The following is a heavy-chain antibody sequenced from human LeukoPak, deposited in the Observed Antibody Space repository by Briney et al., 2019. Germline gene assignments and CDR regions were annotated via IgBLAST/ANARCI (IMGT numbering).Heavy chain of an antibody. D-gene: IGHD3-10*01. CDR1: GGSISSYY. CDR2: IYYSGST. J-gene: IGHJ4*02. CDR3: ARTRYYYGSGSWIDY. Sequence: SETLSLTCTVSGGSISSYYWSWIRQPPGKGLEWIGYIYYSGSTNYNPSLKSRVTISVDTSKNQFSLKLSSVTAADTAVYYCARTRYYYGSGSWIDYWGQGTLVTVSS. V-gene: IGHV4-59*01.